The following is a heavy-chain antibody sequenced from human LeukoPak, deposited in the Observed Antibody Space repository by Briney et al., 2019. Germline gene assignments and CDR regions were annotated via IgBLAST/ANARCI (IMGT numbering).Heavy chain of an antibody. CDR3: AGAYGNWFDP. J-gene: IGHJ5*02. CDR1: GGSISSGGYS. D-gene: IGHD3-16*01. V-gene: IGHV4-30-2*01. Sequence: SQTLSLTCAVSGGSISSGGYSWSWIRQPPGKGLEWIGYIYHSGSTYYNPSLKSRVTISVDRSKSQFSLKLSSVTAADTAVYYCAGAYGNWFDPWGQGTLVTVSS. CDR2: IYHSGST.